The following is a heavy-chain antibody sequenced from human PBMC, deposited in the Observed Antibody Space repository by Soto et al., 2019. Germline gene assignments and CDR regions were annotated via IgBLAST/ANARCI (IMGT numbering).Heavy chain of an antibody. D-gene: IGHD2-15*01. CDR2: IDPSDSYT. CDR1: GYSFTSYW. V-gene: IGHV5-10-1*01. J-gene: IGHJ6*02. CDR3: ARAIVVVVAAAGYYYGMDV. Sequence: GESLKISRKGSGYSFTSYWLSWVRQMPGKGLEWMGRIDPSDSYTHYSPSFQGHVTISADKYISTAYLQWSSLKASDTAMYYCARAIVVVVAAAGYYYGMDVLGQGATVTVSS.